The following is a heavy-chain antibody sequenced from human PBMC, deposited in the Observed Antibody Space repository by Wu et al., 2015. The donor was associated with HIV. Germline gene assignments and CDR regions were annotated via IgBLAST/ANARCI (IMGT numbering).Heavy chain of an antibody. V-gene: IGHV1-2*02. D-gene: IGHD3-10*01. J-gene: IGHJ4*02. CDR1: GYTFTGYY. CDR3: ARTRTRITMVRGVLTFDY. Sequence: QVQLVQPGAEVKKPGASVKVSCKASGYTFTGYYMHWVRQAPGQGLEWMGWINPNSGGTNYAQKFQGRVTMTRDTSISTAYMELSRLRSDDTAVYYCARTRTRITMVRGVLTFDYWGQGTLVTVSS. CDR2: INPNSGGT.